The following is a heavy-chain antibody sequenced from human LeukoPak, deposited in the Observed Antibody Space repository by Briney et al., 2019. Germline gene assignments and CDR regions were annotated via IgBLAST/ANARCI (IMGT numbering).Heavy chain of an antibody. V-gene: IGHV3-30*04. CDR1: GFTFSSYA. Sequence: PGGSVRLSCAASGFTFSSYAMHWVRQAPGKGLEWVAVISYDGSNKYYADSVKGRFTISRDNSKNTLYLQMNSLRAEDTAVYYCARARNAFDIWGQGTMVTVSS. J-gene: IGHJ3*02. CDR2: ISYDGSNK. CDR3: ARARNAFDI.